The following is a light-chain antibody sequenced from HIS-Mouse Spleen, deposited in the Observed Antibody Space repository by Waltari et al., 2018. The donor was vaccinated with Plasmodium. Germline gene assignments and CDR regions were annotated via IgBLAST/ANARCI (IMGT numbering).Light chain of an antibody. CDR1: AFPKHY. CDR2: EDS. V-gene: IGLV3-10*01. CDR3: YSTDSSGNHRV. Sequence: SYALTHPPSVSVSPGQMARITCPGDAFPKHYAYWYQKKSGKSPVLVIYEDSKRPSGIPERFSGSSSGTMATLTISGAQVEDEADYYCYSTDSSGNHRVFGGGSKLTVL. J-gene: IGLJ3*02.